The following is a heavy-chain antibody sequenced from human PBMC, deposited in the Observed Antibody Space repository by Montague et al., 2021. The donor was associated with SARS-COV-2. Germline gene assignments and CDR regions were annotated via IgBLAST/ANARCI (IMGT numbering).Heavy chain of an antibody. Sequence: SETLSLTCTVSGGSISSSSYYWGWIRQPPGKGLEWIGSIDYSGSTYYNPSLKSRVTISVDTSKNQFSLKLRSVTAADTAVYYCARAPPGYWGFVVVVAAHFDYWGQGTLVTVSS. D-gene: IGHD2-15*01. V-gene: IGHV4-39*07. CDR1: GGSISSSSYY. CDR3: ARAPPGYWGFVVVVAAHFDY. J-gene: IGHJ4*02. CDR2: IDYSGST.